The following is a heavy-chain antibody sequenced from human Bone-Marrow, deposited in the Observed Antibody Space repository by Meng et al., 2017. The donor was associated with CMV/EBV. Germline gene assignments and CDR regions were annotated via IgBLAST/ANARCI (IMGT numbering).Heavy chain of an antibody. Sequence: SQTLSLTCAVYGGSFSGYYWSWIRQPPGKGLEWIGEINHSGSTNYNPSLKSRVTISVDTSKNQFSLKLSSVTAADTAVYYCARETPVQNFDYWGQGTLVTVSS. J-gene: IGHJ4*02. CDR2: INHSGST. D-gene: IGHD1-1*01. CDR3: ARETPVQNFDY. V-gene: IGHV4-34*01. CDR1: GGSFSGYY.